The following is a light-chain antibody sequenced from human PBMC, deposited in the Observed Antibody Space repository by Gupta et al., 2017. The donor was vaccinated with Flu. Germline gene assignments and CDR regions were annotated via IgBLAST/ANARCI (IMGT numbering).Light chain of an antibody. CDR3: GTWDSSLSAGV. V-gene: IGLV1-51*01. CDR1: SSNIGNNY. J-gene: IGLJ1*01. CDR2: DNN. Sequence: SSSNIGNNYVSWYQQIPGTAPKLLIYDNNKRPSGIPDRFSGSKSGTSATLGITGLQTGDEADYYCGTWDSSLSAGVFGTGTKVTVL.